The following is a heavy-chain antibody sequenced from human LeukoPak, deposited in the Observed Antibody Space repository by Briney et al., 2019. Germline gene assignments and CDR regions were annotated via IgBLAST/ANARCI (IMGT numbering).Heavy chain of an antibody. V-gene: IGHV1-8*01. CDR2: MNPNTGDT. CDR3: ARDPGSSSWYGWFDP. J-gene: IGHJ5*02. Sequence: ASVTVSCKTSGYTFTTYDINWVRQAPGQGLEWMGWMNPNTGDTGYAQKLQGRVTMTTETSTSTAYMELRSLRSDDTAVYYCARDPGSSSWYGWFDPWGQGTLVTVSS. D-gene: IGHD6-13*01. CDR1: GYTFTTYD.